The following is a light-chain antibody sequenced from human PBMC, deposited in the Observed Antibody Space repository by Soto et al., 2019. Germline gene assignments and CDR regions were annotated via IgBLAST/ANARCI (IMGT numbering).Light chain of an antibody. CDR2: GTS. CDR1: QSVSSSSY. J-gene: IGKJ2*01. Sequence: EIVLTQSPGTLSLSPGERATLSCRASQSVSSSSYLAWYQQKPGQAPRLLIYGTSSRATGLPDRFSGSGSATDFTLTISRLEPEDFAVYYCRQYGGSPSYTFGQGTKLEIK. V-gene: IGKV3-20*01. CDR3: RQYGGSPSYT.